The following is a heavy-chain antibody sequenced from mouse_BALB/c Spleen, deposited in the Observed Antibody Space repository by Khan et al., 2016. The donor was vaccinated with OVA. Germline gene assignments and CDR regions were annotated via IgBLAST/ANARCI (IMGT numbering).Heavy chain of an antibody. J-gene: IGHJ2*01. Sequence: QVQLKQSGAKLVKAGASVKMSCKASGYNFTSYWMHWVKQRLGQGLEWFAETNPTNGRTYYNEKFKSKATLTVDKSSSTAYMLLSGPTFEDSAVYYCARIKKIVATYFDYWGQGTTLTVSS. CDR1: GYNFTSYW. V-gene: IGHV1S81*02. CDR3: ARIKKIVATYFDY. CDR2: TNPTNGRT. D-gene: IGHD1-1*01.